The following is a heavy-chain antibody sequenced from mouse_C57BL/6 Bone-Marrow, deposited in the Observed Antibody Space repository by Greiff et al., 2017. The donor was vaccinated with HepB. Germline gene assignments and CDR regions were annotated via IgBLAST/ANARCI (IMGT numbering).Heavy chain of an antibody. CDR3: AREGLLRVGYFDV. V-gene: IGHV1-53*01. CDR2: INPSNGGT. J-gene: IGHJ1*03. Sequence: VQLQQPGTELVKPGASVKLSCKASGYTFTSYWMHWVKQRPGQGLEWIGNINPSNGGTNYNEKFKSKATLTVDKSSSTAYMQLSSLTSEDSAVYYCAREGLLRVGYFDVWGTGTTVTVSS. CDR1: GYTFTSYW. D-gene: IGHD1-1*01.